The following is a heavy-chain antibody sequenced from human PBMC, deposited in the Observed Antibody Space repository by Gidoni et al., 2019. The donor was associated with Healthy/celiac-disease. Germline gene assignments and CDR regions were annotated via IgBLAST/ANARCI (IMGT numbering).Heavy chain of an antibody. D-gene: IGHD2-2*01. J-gene: IGHJ4*02. CDR2: IKSKTDGGTT. CDR3: TTDPPAASGGD. Sequence: EVQLVESWGGLVKPGGSLRLSCSASGFTFSNAWMSWVRQDPGKGLEWVGRIKSKTDGGTTDYAAPVKGRFIISRDDSKNTLYLQMNSLKTEDTAVYYCTTDPPAASGGDWGQGTLVTVSS. V-gene: IGHV3-15*01. CDR1: GFTFSNAW.